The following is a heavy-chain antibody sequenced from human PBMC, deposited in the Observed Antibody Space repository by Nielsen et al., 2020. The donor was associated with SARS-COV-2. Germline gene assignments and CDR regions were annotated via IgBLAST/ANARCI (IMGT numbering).Heavy chain of an antibody. V-gene: IGHV3-30*07. CDR2: ISYDGSNK. CDR3: ARDSSGWYALTTYYYYGMDV. D-gene: IGHD6-19*01. Sequence: VRQAPGKGVEWVALISYDGSNKYYADSLKGRFTISRDNAKNSLYLQMNSLRAEDTAVYYCARDSSGWYALTTYYYYGMDVWGQGTTVTVSS. J-gene: IGHJ6*02.